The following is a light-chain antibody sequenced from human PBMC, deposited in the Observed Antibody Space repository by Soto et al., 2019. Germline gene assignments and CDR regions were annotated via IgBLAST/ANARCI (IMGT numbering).Light chain of an antibody. J-gene: IGLJ1*01. CDR2: EVT. Sequence: QSVLTQPASVSGSPGQSITISCTRSSSHVWSYDFVSWYQQHPGKAPKVLIYEVTKRPSGVSDRSSGSKSGNTASLTISGLQADDEADYYCCADAGSSRYVFGTGTKVTVL. CDR1: SSHVWSYDF. V-gene: IGLV2-23*02. CDR3: CADAGSSRYV.